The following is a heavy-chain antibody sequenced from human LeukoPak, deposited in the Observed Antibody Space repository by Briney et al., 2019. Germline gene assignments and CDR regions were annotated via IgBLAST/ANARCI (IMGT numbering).Heavy chain of an antibody. CDR3: ARDHGSGSYWELGYYGMDV. D-gene: IGHD3-10*01. V-gene: IGHV4-30-4*01. J-gene: IGHJ6*02. CDR2: IYYSGST. Sequence: SETLSVTCTVSGGSISSGDYYWSWIRQPPGKGLEWIGYIYYSGSTYYNPSLKSRVTISVDTSKNQFSLKLSSVTAADTAVYYCARDHGSGSYWELGYYGMDVWGQGTTVTVSS. CDR1: GGSISSGDYY.